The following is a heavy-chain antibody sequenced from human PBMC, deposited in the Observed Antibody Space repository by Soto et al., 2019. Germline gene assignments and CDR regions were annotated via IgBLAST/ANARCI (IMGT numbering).Heavy chain of an antibody. CDR1: GFIFKMYW. CDR2: IYNDGTYS. D-gene: IGHD3-10*01. V-gene: IGHV3-74*01. Sequence: PGGSLRLSCAASGFIFKMYWMHWVRQSPGKGLVWISRIYNDGTYSDYADSVRGRLTISRDNVNDTLYLQMNNLRDEDSGLYYCTSGPRRISTGTGGYWGPGTQVTVSS. J-gene: IGHJ4*02. CDR3: TSGPRRISTGTGGY.